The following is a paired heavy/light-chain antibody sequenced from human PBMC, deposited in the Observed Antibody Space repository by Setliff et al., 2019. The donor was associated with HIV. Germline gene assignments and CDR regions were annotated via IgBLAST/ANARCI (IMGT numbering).Heavy chain of an antibody. CDR1: GYTFTSYY. CDR2: INPSGGST. V-gene: IGHV1-46*03. CDR3: ARGGREVVPAATLGNWFDP. Sequence: QVQLVQSGAEVKKPGASVKVSCKASGYTFTSYYMHWVRQAPGQGLEWMGIINPSGGSTSYAQKFQGRVTMTRDTSTSTVYMELSSLRSEDTAVYYCARGGREVVPAATLGNWFDPWGQGTLVTVSS. J-gene: IGHJ5*02. D-gene: IGHD2-2*01.
Light chain of an antibody. J-gene: IGKJ2*03. V-gene: IGKV4-1*01. Sequence: DIVMTQSPDSLAVSLGERATINCKSSQSVLYSSNNKNYLAWYQQKPGQPPKLLIYWASTRESGVPDRFSGSGSGTDFTLTISSLQAEDVAVYYCQQYYSTPYSFGQGTKLEIK. CDR2: WAS. CDR1: QSVLYSSNNKNY. CDR3: QQYYSTPYS.